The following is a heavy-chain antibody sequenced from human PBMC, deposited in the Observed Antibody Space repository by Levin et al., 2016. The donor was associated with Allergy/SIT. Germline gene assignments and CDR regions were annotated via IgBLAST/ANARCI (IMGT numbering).Heavy chain of an antibody. J-gene: IGHJ6*02. D-gene: IGHD6-19*01. CDR2: MSGSGNSP. Sequence: VRQAPGKGLEWVSDMSGSGNSPYYADSVKGRFTISRDNSKNTLYLQMNSLRVEDTAIYFCAKEGRALPGTGMDVWGQGTTVTVSS. V-gene: IGHV3-23*01. CDR3: AKEGRALPGTGMDV.